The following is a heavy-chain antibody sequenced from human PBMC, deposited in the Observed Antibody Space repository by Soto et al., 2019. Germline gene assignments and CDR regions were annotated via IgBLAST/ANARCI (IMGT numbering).Heavy chain of an antibody. D-gene: IGHD1-26*01. CDR2: IYYSGST. CDR1: GGSISSYY. CDR3: ARRYGGKFDY. J-gene: IGHJ4*02. Sequence: QVQLQESGPGLVKPSETLSLTCTVSGGSISSYYCSWIRQPPGKGLEWIGYIYYSGSTNYNPFLKSRVTMSVYTYKNLFSLKLTSVTAAATAVYYSARRYGGKFDYWGQGTLVTVFS. V-gene: IGHV4-59*01.